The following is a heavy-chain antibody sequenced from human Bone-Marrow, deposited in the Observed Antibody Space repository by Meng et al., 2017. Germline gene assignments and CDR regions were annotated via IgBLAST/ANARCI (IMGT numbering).Heavy chain of an antibody. Sequence: VQLWQVWDEVKKAGSSVRVSCKASGGTFSSYAISWVRQAPGQGLEWMGGIIPIFGTANYAQKFQGRVTITADESTSTAYMELSSLRSEDTAVYYCARDEGAVAGKNWGQGTLVTVSS. V-gene: IGHV1-69*01. CDR3: ARDEGAVAGKN. J-gene: IGHJ4*02. CDR2: IIPIFGTA. CDR1: GGTFSSYA. D-gene: IGHD6-19*01.